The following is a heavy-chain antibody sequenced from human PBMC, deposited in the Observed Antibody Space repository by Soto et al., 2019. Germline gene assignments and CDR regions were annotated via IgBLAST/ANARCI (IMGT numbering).Heavy chain of an antibody. D-gene: IGHD5-18*01. CDR1: GGSISSGGYY. V-gene: IGHV4-31*03. CDR2: IYYSGST. Sequence: LSLTCTVSGGSISSGGYYWSWIRQHPGKGLEWIGYIYYSGSTYYNPSLKSRVTISVDTSKNQFSLKLSSVTAADTAVYYCARALDSYGYFDYWGQGTLVTVSS. CDR3: ARALDSYGYFDY. J-gene: IGHJ4*02.